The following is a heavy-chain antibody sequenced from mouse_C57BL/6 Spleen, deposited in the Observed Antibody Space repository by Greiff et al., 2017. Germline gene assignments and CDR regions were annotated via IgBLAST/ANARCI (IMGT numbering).Heavy chain of an antibody. CDR3: ARDDGYFSHAMDY. D-gene: IGHD2-3*01. CDR1: GFTFSDFY. J-gene: IGHJ4*01. V-gene: IGHV7-1*01. CDR2: SRNKANDYTT. Sequence: EVQLVESGGGLVQSGRSLRLSCATSGFTFSDFYMEWVRQAPGKGLEWIAASRNKANDYTTEYSASVKGRFIVSRDTSQSILYLQMNALRAEDTAIYYCARDDGYFSHAMDYWGQGTSVTVSS.